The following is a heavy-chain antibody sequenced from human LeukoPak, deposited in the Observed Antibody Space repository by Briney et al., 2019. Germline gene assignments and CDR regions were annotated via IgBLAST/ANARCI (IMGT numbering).Heavy chain of an antibody. CDR2: ISLSSTYT. CDR3: ARDEKAYSSGWGVDY. CDR1: GFTFSDYH. D-gene: IGHD6-19*01. Sequence: GGSLRLSCAASGFTFSDYHMSWIRQAPGKGLEWVSYISLSSTYTNYADSVKGRFTISRDNAKNLLYLQMNSLRAEDTAVYYCARDEKAYSSGWGVDYWGQGTLVTVSS. J-gene: IGHJ4*02. V-gene: IGHV3-11*06.